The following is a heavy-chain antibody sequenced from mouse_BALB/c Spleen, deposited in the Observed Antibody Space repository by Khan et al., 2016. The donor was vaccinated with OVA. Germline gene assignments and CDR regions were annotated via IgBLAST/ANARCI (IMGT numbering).Heavy chain of an antibody. CDR2: IIPSSGYT. V-gene: IGHV1-4*01. Sequence: QIQLVQSGAELARPAPSVTMSCTASGYTFTSYTMHWVKQRSGQGLEWIGYIIPSSGYTKYNQKLKDKATLTADKSSSTAYMQLSSLTSEDSAVYYCARTHERWGQGTTLTVSS. CDR3: ARTHER. J-gene: IGHJ2*01. CDR1: GYTFTSYT.